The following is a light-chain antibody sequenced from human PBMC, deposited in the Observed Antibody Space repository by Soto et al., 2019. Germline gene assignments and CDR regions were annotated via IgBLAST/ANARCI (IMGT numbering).Light chain of an antibody. Sequence: DIQMTQSPSSLSASVGDRVTITCRASQDISNYLAWYQQKPGKVPKLLIFAASTLQSGVPSRFSGSGSGTAFTLTINRLQPEDVAIFSCQEYNCAPKGWTFGQGTKVEIK. J-gene: IGKJ1*01. CDR2: AAS. CDR3: QEYNCAPKGWT. V-gene: IGKV1-27*01. CDR1: QDISNY.